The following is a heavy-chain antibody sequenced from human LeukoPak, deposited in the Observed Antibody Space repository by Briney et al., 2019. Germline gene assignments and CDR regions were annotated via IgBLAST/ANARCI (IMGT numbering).Heavy chain of an antibody. D-gene: IGHD1-14*01. V-gene: IGHV3-48*01. Sequence: GGSLSLSCAASGFTFSSYSMNWVRQAPGKGLEWVSYISSSSSTIYYADSVKGRFTISRDNAKNSLYLQMNSLRAEDTAVYYCARGKGILHDYWGQGTLVTVSS. J-gene: IGHJ4*02. CDR3: ARGKGILHDY. CDR2: ISSSSSTI. CDR1: GFTFSSYS.